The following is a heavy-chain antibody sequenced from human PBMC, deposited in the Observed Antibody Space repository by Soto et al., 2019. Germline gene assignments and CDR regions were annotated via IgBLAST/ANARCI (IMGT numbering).Heavy chain of an antibody. CDR1: GYTFTTYG. Sequence: QVQLVQSGGEVKKPGASVKVSCKASGYTFTTYGINWVRQAPGQGLEYLGWISTYNGNTDFAQRVQNRLTLTTDTSTSTAYMELRSLRPDDKAVYYCARAKVLITPNWFDPWGQGTLVTVSS. CDR3: ARAKVLITPNWFDP. J-gene: IGHJ5*02. V-gene: IGHV1-18*01. CDR2: ISTYNGNT. D-gene: IGHD3-22*01.